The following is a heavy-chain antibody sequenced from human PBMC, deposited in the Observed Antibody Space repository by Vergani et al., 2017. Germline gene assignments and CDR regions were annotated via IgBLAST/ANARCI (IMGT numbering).Heavy chain of an antibody. CDR1: GGTFSSYA. Sequence: QVQLVQSGAEVKKPGSSVKVSCKASGGTFSSYAISWVRQAPGQGLEWMGRIIPIFGTANYAQKFQGRVAITADESTSTAYMELSSLRSEDTAVYYCARDQEGYCSSTSCYWGWYFDLWGRGTLVTVSS. J-gene: IGHJ2*01. CDR3: ARDQEGYCSSTSCYWGWYFDL. D-gene: IGHD2-2*01. CDR2: IIPIFGTA. V-gene: IGHV1-69*13.